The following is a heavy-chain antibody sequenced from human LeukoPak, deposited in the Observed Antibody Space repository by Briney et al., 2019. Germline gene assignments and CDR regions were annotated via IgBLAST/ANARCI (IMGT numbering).Heavy chain of an antibody. CDR3: ARRAHGYLRFLEGNSWFDP. CDR1: GGSFSGYY. Sequence: PSETLSLTCAVYGGSFSGYYWSWIRQPPGKGLEWIGEINHSGSTNYNPSLKSRVTISVDTSKNQFSLKLSSVTAADTAVYYCARRAHGYLRFLEGNSWFDPWGQGTLVTVSS. D-gene: IGHD3-3*01. V-gene: IGHV4-34*01. CDR2: INHSGST. J-gene: IGHJ5*02.